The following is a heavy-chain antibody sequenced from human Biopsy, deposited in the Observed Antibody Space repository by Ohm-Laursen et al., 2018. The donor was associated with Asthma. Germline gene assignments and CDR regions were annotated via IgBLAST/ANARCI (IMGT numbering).Heavy chain of an antibody. D-gene: IGHD3-3*02. J-gene: IGHJ1*01. V-gene: IGHV3-7*01. CDR1: GFAVSRDH. CDR2: IKHDGSEK. CDR3: ARTFHFWSPYHAEHYQL. Sequence: SLRLSCAASGFAVSRDHMFWVRQVPGKGLEWVANIKHDGSEKNHVDSLKGRFTISRDNAKNSLYLQMNSLRAEDTAVYHCARTFHFWSPYHAEHYQLWGQGTLVTVSS.